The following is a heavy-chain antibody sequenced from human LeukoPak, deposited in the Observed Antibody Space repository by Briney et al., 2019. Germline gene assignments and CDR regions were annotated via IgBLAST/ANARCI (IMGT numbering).Heavy chain of an antibody. J-gene: IGHJ4*02. CDR2: IKEDGIEK. Sequence: GGSLRLPCAASGFTFSAYWMTWVRQAPGKGLEWVANIKEDGIEKNYVDSVKGRFTISRDNVKKSLYLEMNSLRVEDTAVYYCARGRWSDYWGQGTQVTVSS. CDR3: ARGRWSDY. D-gene: IGHD5-24*01. V-gene: IGHV3-7*01. CDR1: GFTFSAYW.